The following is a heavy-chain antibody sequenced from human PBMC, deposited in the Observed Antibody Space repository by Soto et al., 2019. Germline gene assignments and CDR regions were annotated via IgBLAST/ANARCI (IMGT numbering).Heavy chain of an antibody. CDR1: GFTFSSYA. J-gene: IGHJ4*02. Sequence: QVQLVESGGGVVQPGRSLRLSCAASGFTFSSYAMQWVRQAPGKGLEWVAVISYDGSNKYYADSVKGRFTISRDNSKNTLYLQMYSLRAEDTALCYCASTDYDSGSYPDYWGQGTLVTVSS. V-gene: IGHV3-30-3*01. CDR2: ISYDGSNK. D-gene: IGHD3-10*01. CDR3: ASTDYDSGSYPDY.